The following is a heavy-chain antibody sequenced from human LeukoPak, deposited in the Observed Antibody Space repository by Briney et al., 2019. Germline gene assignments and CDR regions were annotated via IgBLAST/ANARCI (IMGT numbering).Heavy chain of an antibody. V-gene: IGHV4-34*01. J-gene: IGHJ4*02. CDR3: ARGLGIAVAGTLIGFDY. D-gene: IGHD6-19*01. CDR1: GGSFSGYY. Sequence: SETLSLTCAVYGGSFSGYYWSWIRQPPGKGLEWIGVINHSGSTNYNPSLKSRVTISVDTSKNQFSLKLSSVTAADTAVYYCARGLGIAVAGTLIGFDYWGQGTLVTVSS. CDR2: INHSGST.